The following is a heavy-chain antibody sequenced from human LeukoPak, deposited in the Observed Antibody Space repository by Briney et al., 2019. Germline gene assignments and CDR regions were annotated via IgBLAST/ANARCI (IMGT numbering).Heavy chain of an antibody. D-gene: IGHD3-22*01. J-gene: IGHJ4*02. CDR1: GGSISSSSYY. Sequence: SETLSLTCTVSGGSISSSSYYWGWIRQPPGKGLEWIGSIYYSGSTYYNPSLKSRVTISVDTSKNQFSLKLSSVTAADTAVYYCARVGGSGYYPIPYYFDYWGQGTLVTVSS. CDR3: ARVGGSGYYPIPYYFDY. CDR2: IYYSGST. V-gene: IGHV4-39*07.